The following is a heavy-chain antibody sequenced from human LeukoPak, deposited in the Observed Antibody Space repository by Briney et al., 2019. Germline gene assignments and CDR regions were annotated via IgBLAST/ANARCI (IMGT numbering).Heavy chain of an antibody. V-gene: IGHV1-18*01. Sequence: ASVKVSCKASGYTFTSYGISWVRQAPGQGLEWMGWISAYNGNTNYAQKLQGRVTMTTDTSTSTAYMELRSLRSDDTAVYYCARDRVVIAVAVAFDYWGQGTLVTVSS. D-gene: IGHD6-19*01. CDR2: ISAYNGNT. CDR1: GYTFTSYG. CDR3: ARDRVVIAVAVAFDY. J-gene: IGHJ4*02.